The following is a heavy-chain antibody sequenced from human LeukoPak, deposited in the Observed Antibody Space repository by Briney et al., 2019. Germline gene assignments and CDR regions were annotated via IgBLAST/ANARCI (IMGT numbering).Heavy chain of an antibody. V-gene: IGHV3-30*18. CDR3: VKDGIRYFDS. J-gene: IGHJ4*02. D-gene: IGHD1-26*01. CDR1: GFNFNSHG. Sequence: GGSLRLSCVASGFNFNSHGMHWVRQAPGKGLEWVAVISYEGSNQYYADSVKGRFTFTRDNSKNTLYLQMNSLRPADTAIYYCVKDGIRYFDSWGQGTLVTVSS. CDR2: ISYEGSNQ.